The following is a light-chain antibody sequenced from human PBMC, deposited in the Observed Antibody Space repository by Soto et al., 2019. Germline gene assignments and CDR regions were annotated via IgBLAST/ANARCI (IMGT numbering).Light chain of an antibody. J-gene: IGLJ1*01. Sequence: QSVLTQPPSASGTPGQRVTISCSGSSSNIGSNTVNWYQQLPGTAPKLLIYSNNQRPSGVPDRFSGSKSGTSAFLAISGLQSEDEADYYCAAWDDSLKGVFGTGTKVTVL. CDR2: SNN. CDR1: SSNIGSNT. CDR3: AAWDDSLKGV. V-gene: IGLV1-44*01.